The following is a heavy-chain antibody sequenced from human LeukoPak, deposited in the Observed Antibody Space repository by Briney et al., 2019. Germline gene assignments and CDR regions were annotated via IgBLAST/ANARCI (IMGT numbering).Heavy chain of an antibody. CDR2: ISWNSGSI. V-gene: IGHV3-9*01. CDR1: GFTFDDYA. CDR3: AKDMGYSGYAPFDL. Sequence: PGGSLRLSCAASGFTFDDYAMHWVRQAPGKGLEWVSGISWNSGSIGYADSVKGRFTISRDNAKNSLYLQMNSLRAEDTALYYCAKDMGYSGYAPFDLWGRGTLVTVSS. D-gene: IGHD5-12*01. J-gene: IGHJ2*01.